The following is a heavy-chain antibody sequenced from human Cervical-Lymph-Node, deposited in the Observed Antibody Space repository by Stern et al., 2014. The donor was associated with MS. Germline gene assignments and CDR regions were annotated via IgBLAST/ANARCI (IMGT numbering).Heavy chain of an antibody. CDR3: ARGRAGYSSSAPFDY. CDR2: ISGGGGAA. D-gene: IGHD6-6*01. V-gene: IGHV3-23*04. J-gene: IGHJ4*02. Sequence: EVQLVESGGGLVQPGGSLRLSCAASGFNFNTYAMGWVRQAPGKGLQWVSAISGGGGAAYYADSVKGRFTISRDNSKNMLYLQLNSLRAEDTAVFFCARGRAGYSSSAPFDYWGQGTLVTVSS. CDR1: GFNFNTYA.